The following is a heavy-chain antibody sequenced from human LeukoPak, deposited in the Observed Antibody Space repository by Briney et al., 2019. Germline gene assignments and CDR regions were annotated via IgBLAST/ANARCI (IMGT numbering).Heavy chain of an antibody. CDR2: INPNSGGT. CDR1: GYTFTGYY. CDR3: ARDQDGMDV. V-gene: IGHV1-2*02. Sequence: ASVKLSCKASGYTFTGYYMHCVRQSPGQGREWMGWINPNSGGTNYAQKFQDRVTVTRDTSISTAYMELSRLRSDDTAVYYCARDQDGMDVWGQGTTVTVSS. J-gene: IGHJ6*02.